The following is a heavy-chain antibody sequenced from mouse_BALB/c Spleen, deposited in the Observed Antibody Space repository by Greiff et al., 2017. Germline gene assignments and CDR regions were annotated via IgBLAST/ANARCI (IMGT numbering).Heavy chain of an antibody. J-gene: IGHJ2*01. CDR1: GYTFTSYY. CDR3: TRRLTGTSFDY. CDR2: INPSNGGT. Sequence: QVQLQQPGAELVKPGASVKLSCKASGYTFTSYYMYWVKQRPGQGLEWIGGINPSNGGTNFNEKFKSKATLTVDKSSSTAYMQLSSLTSEDSAVYYYTRRLTGTSFDYWGQGTTLTVSS. V-gene: IGHV1S81*02. D-gene: IGHD4-1*01.